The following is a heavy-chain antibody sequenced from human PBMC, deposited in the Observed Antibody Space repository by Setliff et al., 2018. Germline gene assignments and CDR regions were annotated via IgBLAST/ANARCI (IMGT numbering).Heavy chain of an antibody. D-gene: IGHD2-2*01. CDR2: IWNDGSNK. CDR1: GFTFSNYG. V-gene: IGHV3-33*06. J-gene: IGHJ4*02. Sequence: PGGSLRLSCVASGFTFSNYGIHWVRQAPGKGLEWVALIWNDGSNKFYGDSVRGRFTISRDNSKSTLYLQMDSLRAEDAAVYYCAKNGGDIVVVPAAPIDYWGQGTLVTVSS. CDR3: AKNGGDIVVVPAAPIDY.